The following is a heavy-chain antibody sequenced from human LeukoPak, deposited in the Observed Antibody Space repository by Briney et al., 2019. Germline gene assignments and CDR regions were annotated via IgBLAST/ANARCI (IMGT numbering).Heavy chain of an antibody. CDR3: AXXXGELELRFDC. D-gene: IGHD1-7*01. Sequence: SETLSLTCTVSGGSISSYYWSWIRQPPGKGLEWIGYIYYSGSTNYNPSLKSRVTISVDTSKNQFSLKLSSVTAADTAVYYCAXXXGELELRFDCWGQGTLVTVSS. CDR1: GGSISSYY. J-gene: IGHJ4*02. CDR2: IYYSGST. V-gene: IGHV4-59*01.